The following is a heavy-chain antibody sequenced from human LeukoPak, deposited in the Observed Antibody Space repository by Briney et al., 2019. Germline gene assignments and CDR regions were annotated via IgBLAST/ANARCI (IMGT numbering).Heavy chain of an antibody. D-gene: IGHD2-2*01. CDR2: INTNTGNP. J-gene: IGHJ4*02. V-gene: IGHV7-4-1*02. CDR3: ARSDRYCSSTSCYAVDY. Sequence: ASVKVSCKASGYTFTSYAMNWVRQAPGQGLEWMGWINTNTGNPTYAQGFTGRFVFSLDTSVSTAYLQISSLKAEDTAVYYCARSDRYCSSTSCYAVDYWGQGTLVTVSS. CDR1: GYTFTSYA.